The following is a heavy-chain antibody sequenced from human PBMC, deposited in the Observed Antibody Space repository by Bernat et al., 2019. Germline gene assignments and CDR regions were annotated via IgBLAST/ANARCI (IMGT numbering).Heavy chain of an antibody. CDR3: ARSIGRGWYPPDY. J-gene: IGHJ4*02. V-gene: IGHV3-33*03. Sequence: QVQLVESGGGVVQPGRSLRLSCAASGFSFSNYGMHWVRQAPGKGLEWVAVIWYDGGNKYYTDSVKGRFTISRDNSKNTLYLQMDGLRAEDTAVYYCARSIGRGWYPPDYWGQGTLVTVSS. CDR1: GFSFSNYG. D-gene: IGHD6-19*01. CDR2: IWYDGGNK.